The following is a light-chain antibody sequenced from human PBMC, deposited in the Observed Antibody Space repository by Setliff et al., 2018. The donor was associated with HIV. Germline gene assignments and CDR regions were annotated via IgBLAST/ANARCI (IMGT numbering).Light chain of an antibody. J-gene: IGLJ1*01. CDR1: SSDVGNYNL. CDR2: EVT. Sequence: QSVLTQPPSASGSPGQSVTISCTGTSSDVGNYNLVSWYQQHPGKAPKLMVYEVTKRPSGISNRFSGSKSGNTASLTISGLQAEDEADYYCCSYAGSRTFYVFGTGTKVTVL. CDR3: CSYAGSRTFYV. V-gene: IGLV2-23*02.